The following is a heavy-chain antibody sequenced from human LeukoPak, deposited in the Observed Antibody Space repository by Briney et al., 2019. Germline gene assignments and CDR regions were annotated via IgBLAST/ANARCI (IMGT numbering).Heavy chain of an antibody. D-gene: IGHD3-22*01. CDR3: ARTYYYDSSGYYVVGYFDY. Sequence: SETLSLTCTVSGGSISSSSYYWGWIRQPPGKGLEWIGRIYTSGSTNYNPSLKSRVTISVDTSKNQFSLKLSSVTAADTAVYYCARTYYYDSSGYYVVGYFDYWGQGTLVTVSS. V-gene: IGHV4-39*07. J-gene: IGHJ4*02. CDR2: IYTSGST. CDR1: GGSISSSSYY.